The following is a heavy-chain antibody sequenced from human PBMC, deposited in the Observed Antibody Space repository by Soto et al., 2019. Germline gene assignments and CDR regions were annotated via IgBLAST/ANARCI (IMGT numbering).Heavy chain of an antibody. CDR3: ASHVDTAMAPHY. J-gene: IGHJ4*02. V-gene: IGHV1-69*02. CDR1: GGTFSSYT. Sequence: QVQLVQSGAAVKKPGSSVKVSCKASGGTFSSYTISWVRQAPGQGLEWMGRIIPILGIANYAQKFQGRVTITADKSTSTAYMELSSLRSEDTAVYYCASHVDTAMAPHYWGQGTLVTVSS. D-gene: IGHD5-18*01. CDR2: IIPILGIA.